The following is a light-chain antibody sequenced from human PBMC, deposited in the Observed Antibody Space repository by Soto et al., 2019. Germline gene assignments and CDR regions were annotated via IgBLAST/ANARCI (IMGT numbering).Light chain of an antibody. CDR1: SSDVGGYNY. J-gene: IGLJ1*01. Sequence: QSVLTQPPSASGSPGQSVAISCTGTSSDVGGYNYVSWYQQHPGKAPKLMIYEVSKRPSGVPDRFSGSKSGNTASLTVSRLQAEDEADYYCSSYVGSNNFYVFGTGTKVT. CDR3: SSYVGSNNFYV. CDR2: EVS. V-gene: IGLV2-8*01.